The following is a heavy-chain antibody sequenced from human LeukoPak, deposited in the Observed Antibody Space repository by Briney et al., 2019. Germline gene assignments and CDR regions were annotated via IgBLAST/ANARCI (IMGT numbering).Heavy chain of an antibody. CDR1: GFTFTPYS. V-gene: IGHV3-15*01. J-gene: IGHJ5*02. Sequence: PGGSLRLSRAASGFTFTPYSMNWVRQAPGKGLEWVGRIKSKNVGGTTDYAAPVKGRFTISRDDSKNTVYLQMNSLKIEDTAVYYCTSHAAFDPWGQGTLVTVSS. CDR3: TSHAAFDP. CDR2: IKSKNVGGTT.